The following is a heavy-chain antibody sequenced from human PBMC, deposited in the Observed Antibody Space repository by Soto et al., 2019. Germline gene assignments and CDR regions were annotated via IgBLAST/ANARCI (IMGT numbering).Heavy chain of an antibody. V-gene: IGHV4-30-4*01. CDR2: IYSSGNT. Sequence: QVQLQESGPGLVKPSQTLSLTCTVSGGSISSDYYYWSWIRQPPGKVLEWIGYIYSSGNTYYNPSLKSRVTISVDTSKNQFSLKLSSVTAADTAGYYCVISRWGIGWFDPWGQGALVTVSS. CDR3: VISRWGIGWFDP. D-gene: IGHD7-27*01. J-gene: IGHJ5*02. CDR1: GGSISSDYYY.